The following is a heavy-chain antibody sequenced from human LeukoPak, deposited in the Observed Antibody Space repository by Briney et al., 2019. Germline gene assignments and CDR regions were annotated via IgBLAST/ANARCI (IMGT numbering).Heavy chain of an antibody. V-gene: IGHV1-2*02. J-gene: IGHJ5*02. CDR3: ARGIELLWSGELRGWFDP. CDR1: GYTFTGYY. D-gene: IGHD3-10*01. CDR2: INPNSGGT. Sequence: GASVKVSCKASGYTFTGYYMHWVRQAPGQGLEWMGWINPNSGGTNYAQKFQGGVTMTRDTSISTAYMELSRLRSDDTAVYYCARGIELLWSGELRGWFDPWGQGTLVTVSS.